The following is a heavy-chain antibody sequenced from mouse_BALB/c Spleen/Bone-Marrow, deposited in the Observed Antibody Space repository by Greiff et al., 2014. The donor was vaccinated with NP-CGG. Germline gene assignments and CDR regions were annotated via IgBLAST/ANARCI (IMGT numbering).Heavy chain of an antibody. V-gene: IGHV1S81*02. D-gene: IGHD2-2*01. CDR3: ARSGYDGFAY. J-gene: IGHJ3*01. Sequence: VQLQQSGAEQVKPGASVELSCKASGYTFTSYWMHWVKQRPGQGLEWIGEINPSNGRTNYNEKFKSKATLTVDKSSSTAYMQLSSLTSEDSAVYYCARSGYDGFAYWGQGTLVTVSA. CDR2: INPSNGRT. CDR1: GYTFTSYW.